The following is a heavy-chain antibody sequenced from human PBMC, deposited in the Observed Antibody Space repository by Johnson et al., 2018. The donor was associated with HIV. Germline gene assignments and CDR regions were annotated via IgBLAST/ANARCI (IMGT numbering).Heavy chain of an antibody. D-gene: IGHD5-18*01. V-gene: IGHV3-7*05. Sequence: VQLVESGGGLVQPGRSLRLSCTASGFTFGDYALSWVRQAPGKGLEWVANIKQDGSEKTYVDSVKGRFTISRDNAKKSLYLQMNSLRADDTAVYYCASPYSYGLDDAFDIWGQGTMVTVSS. J-gene: IGHJ3*02. CDR2: IKQDGSEK. CDR3: ASPYSYGLDDAFDI. CDR1: GFTFGDYA.